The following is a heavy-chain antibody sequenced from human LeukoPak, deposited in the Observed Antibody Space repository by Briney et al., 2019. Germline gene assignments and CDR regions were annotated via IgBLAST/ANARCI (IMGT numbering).Heavy chain of an antibody. J-gene: IGHJ5*02. V-gene: IGHV3-7*01. CDR2: IKGDGSEK. CDR3: ARDEYRSRWLHP. D-gene: IGHD5-24*01. CDR1: GFTFSSYW. Sequence: GGSLKLSCAASGFTFSSYWMSWVRLAPGKGLECVANIKGDGSEKWYADSVKGRFTISRDNAQNSVHLQMNSLRAEDTAVYHCARDEYRSRWLHPWGQGALVTVTS.